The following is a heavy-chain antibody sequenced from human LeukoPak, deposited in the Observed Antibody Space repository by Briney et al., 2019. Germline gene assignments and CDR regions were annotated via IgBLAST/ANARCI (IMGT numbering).Heavy chain of an antibody. CDR2: IIPILGIA. V-gene: IGHV1-69*04. Sequence: SVKVSCKASGGTFSSYTISWVRQAPGQGLERMGRIIPILGIANYAQKFQGRVTITADKSTSTAYMELSSLRSEDTAVYYCARDSSSWYNWFDPWGQGTLVTVSS. CDR1: GGTFSSYT. CDR3: ARDSSSWYNWFDP. D-gene: IGHD6-13*01. J-gene: IGHJ5*02.